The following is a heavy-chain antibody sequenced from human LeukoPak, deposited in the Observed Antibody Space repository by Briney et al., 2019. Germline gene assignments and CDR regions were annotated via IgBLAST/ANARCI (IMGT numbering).Heavy chain of an antibody. CDR3: ARLYRRGRYCSSTSCYRWFDP. CDR2: INHSGST. D-gene: IGHD2-2*01. CDR1: GGSFSGYY. V-gene: IGHV4-34*01. Sequence: SETLSLTCAVYGGSFSGYYWSWIRQPPGKGLEWIGEINHSGSTNYNPSLKSRVTISVDTSKNQFSLKLSSVTAADTAVYYCARLYRRGRYCSSTSCYRWFDPWGQGTLDTVSS. J-gene: IGHJ5*02.